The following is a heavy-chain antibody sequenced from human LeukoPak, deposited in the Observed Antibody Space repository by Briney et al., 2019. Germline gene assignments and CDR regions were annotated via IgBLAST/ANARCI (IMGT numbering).Heavy chain of an antibody. CDR2: ISGSGGST. V-gene: IGHV3-23*01. D-gene: IGHD3-16*02. CDR3: AKLIDLYYFDY. J-gene: IGHJ4*02. CDR1: GFTFSSYA. Sequence: GGSLRLSCAASGFTFSSYAMSWSRKAPGKGLEWVSAISGSGGSTYYADSVKGRFTITRDNSKNTLYLQMNSLRAEDTAVYYCAKLIDLYYFDYWGQGTLVTVSS.